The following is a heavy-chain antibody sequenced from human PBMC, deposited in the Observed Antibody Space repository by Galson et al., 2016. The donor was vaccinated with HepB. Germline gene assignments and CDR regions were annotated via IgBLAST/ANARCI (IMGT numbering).Heavy chain of an antibody. CDR3: ARAGNCSSASCSDSFDI. D-gene: IGHD2-2*01. CDR2: INAGNGNT. J-gene: IGHJ3*02. Sequence: SVKVSCKASGYTFTTYAMHWVRQAPGQRFEWMGWINAGNGNTKYSQKFQGRVTITRDTSASTVYMDLSSLRSEDTAVYYCARAGNCSSASCSDSFDIWGLGTMVTVSS. V-gene: IGHV1-3*01. CDR1: GYTFTTYA.